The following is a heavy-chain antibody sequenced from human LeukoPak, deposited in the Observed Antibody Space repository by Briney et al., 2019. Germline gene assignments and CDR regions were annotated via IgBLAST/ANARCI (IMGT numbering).Heavy chain of an antibody. J-gene: IGHJ3*02. D-gene: IGHD6-13*01. Sequence: GGSLRLSCAASGFTFSTYAMSWVRQTPAKGLEWVSVISGGGDITYYADSVKGRFTISRDNSKNTLYLQMNSLRAEDTAVYYCARDPYSSSWYYAFDIWGQGTMVTVSS. V-gene: IGHV3-23*01. CDR2: ISGGGDIT. CDR1: GFTFSTYA. CDR3: ARDPYSSSWYYAFDI.